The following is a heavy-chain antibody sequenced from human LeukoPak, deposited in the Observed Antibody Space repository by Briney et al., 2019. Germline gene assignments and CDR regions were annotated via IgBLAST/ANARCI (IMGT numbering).Heavy chain of an antibody. J-gene: IGHJ4*02. D-gene: IGHD1-26*01. CDR2: ISAYNGNT. CDR1: GYTFTSYG. CDR3: ARDVPVGARLPVNY. Sequence: ASVKVSCKASGYTFTSYGISWVRQAPGQGLEWMGWISAYNGNTNYAQKLQGRVTMTTDTSTSTAYMELRSLRSDDTAVYYCARDVPVGARLPVNYWGQGTLVTVSS. V-gene: IGHV1-18*01.